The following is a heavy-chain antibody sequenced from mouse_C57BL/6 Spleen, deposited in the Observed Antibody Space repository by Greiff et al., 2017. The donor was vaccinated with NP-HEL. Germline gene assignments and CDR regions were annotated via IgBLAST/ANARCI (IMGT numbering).Heavy chain of an antibody. CDR1: GYAFSSSW. CDR3: AREEVVADV. Sequence: LQESGPELVKPGASVKISCKASGYAFSSSWMNWVKQRPGKGLEWIGRIYPGDGDTNYNGKFKGKATLTADKSASTAYMQLSSLTSEDSAVYFCAREEVVADVWGTGTTVTVSS. J-gene: IGHJ1*03. CDR2: IYPGDGDT. D-gene: IGHD1-1*01. V-gene: IGHV1-82*01.